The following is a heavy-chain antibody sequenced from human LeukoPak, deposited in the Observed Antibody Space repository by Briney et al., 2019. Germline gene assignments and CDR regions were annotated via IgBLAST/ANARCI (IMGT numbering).Heavy chain of an antibody. J-gene: IGHJ6*03. CDR2: ISSGGGST. V-gene: IGHV3-53*01. CDR3: ARGPPGLYNMDV. Sequence: GGSLRLSCAASGFSVSSNYMSWVRQAPGKGLEWVSVISSGGGSTYYADSVKGRFTISRDNAKNTLYLQMSSLRVEDTAVYYCARGPPGLYNMDVWGKGTTVTVSS. D-gene: IGHD3-10*01. CDR1: GFSVSSNY.